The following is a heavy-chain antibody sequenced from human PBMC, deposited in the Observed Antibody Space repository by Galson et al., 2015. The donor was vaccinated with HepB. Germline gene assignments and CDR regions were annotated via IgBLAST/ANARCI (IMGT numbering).Heavy chain of an antibody. J-gene: IGHJ4*02. D-gene: IGHD1-1*01. CDR3: VRESHTAATTFDF. CDR2: IWHDGSTQ. Sequence: SLRLSCAAYGFSFSRFGMHWVRQTPDKRLEWLAVIWHDGSTQYYADSVEGRFTISRDNSKNTLFLQMNSLRAEDTALYYCVRESHTAATTFDFWGQGTLVIVSS. V-gene: IGHV3-33*01. CDR1: GFSFSRFG.